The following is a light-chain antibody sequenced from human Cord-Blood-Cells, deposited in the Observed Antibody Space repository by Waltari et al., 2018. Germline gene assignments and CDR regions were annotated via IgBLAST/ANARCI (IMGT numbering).Light chain of an antibody. J-gene: IGLJ2*01. CDR1: SSAVGGYNY. V-gene: IGLV2-11*01. CDR3: CSYAGSYTLV. CDR2: DVS. Sequence: QSALTQPRSVSGSPGPSVTISCPGPSSAVGGYNYVSWYQQHPGKAPKLMIYDVSKRPSGVPDRFSGSKSGNTASLTISGLQAEDEADYYCCSYAGSYTLVFGGGTTLTVL.